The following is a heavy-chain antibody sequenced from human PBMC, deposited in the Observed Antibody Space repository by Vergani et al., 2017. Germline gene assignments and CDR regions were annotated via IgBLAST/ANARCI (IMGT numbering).Heavy chain of an antibody. D-gene: IGHD3-3*01. J-gene: IGHJ4*02. CDR3: ARLKDFWSGHCIDY. Sequence: QLQLQESGPGLVKPSETLSLTCTVSGGSISSSSYYWGWIRQPPGKGLEWIGSIYYSGSTYYNPSLKSRVTISVDTSKNQFSLKLSSVTAADTAVYYCARLKDFWSGHCIDYWGQGTLVTVSS. CDR2: IYYSGST. V-gene: IGHV4-39*01. CDR1: GGSISSSSYY.